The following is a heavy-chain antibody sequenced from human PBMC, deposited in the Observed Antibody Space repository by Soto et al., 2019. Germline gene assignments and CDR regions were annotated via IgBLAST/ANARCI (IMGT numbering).Heavy chain of an antibody. CDR1: GFTFRSYA. Sequence: GGSLRLSCEAFGFTFRSYAMNWVRQAPGKGLEWVSSISGGADSTYYADSVKGRFTISRDNSKNTLYLQMNSLRAEDTAVYYCAKEDSGSWAVVSWYFYLWGRGTRVTVAS. V-gene: IGHV3-23*01. CDR3: AKEDSGSWAVVSWYFYL. D-gene: IGHD6-13*01. J-gene: IGHJ2*01. CDR2: ISGGADST.